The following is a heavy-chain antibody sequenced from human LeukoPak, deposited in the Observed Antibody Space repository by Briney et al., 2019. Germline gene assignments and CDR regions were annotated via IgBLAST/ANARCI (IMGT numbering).Heavy chain of an antibody. Sequence: GGSLRLSCPASGFTFSDYYMSWIRQAPGKGLEGVSYISSSGSTIYYADSVKGRFTISRDNAENSLYLQMNSLRAEDTAVYYCARAGRIAAARGAFDIWGQGTMVTVSS. CDR1: GFTFSDYY. CDR3: ARAGRIAAARGAFDI. V-gene: IGHV3-11*01. CDR2: ISSSGSTI. J-gene: IGHJ3*02. D-gene: IGHD6-13*01.